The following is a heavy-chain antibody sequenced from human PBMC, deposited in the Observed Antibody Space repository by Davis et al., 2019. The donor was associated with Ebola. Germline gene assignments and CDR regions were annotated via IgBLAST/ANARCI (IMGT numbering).Heavy chain of an antibody. CDR2: IRYDGSNK. Sequence: GESLKISCAASGFTFSSYGMHWVRQAPGKGLEWVAFIRYDGSNKYYADSVKGRFTISRDNSKNTLYLQMNSLRAEDTAVYYCAKDKVTTASFDYWGQGTLVTVSS. CDR3: AKDKVTTASFDY. J-gene: IGHJ4*02. V-gene: IGHV3-30*02. D-gene: IGHD4-17*01. CDR1: GFTFSSYG.